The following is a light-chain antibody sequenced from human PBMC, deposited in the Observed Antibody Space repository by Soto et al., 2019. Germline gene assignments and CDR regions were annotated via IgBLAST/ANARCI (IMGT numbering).Light chain of an antibody. CDR3: QQSSRPLGT. Sequence: DIQMTQSPSSLSASVGDRVTNTCRASQSIRSYLNWYQQKPGNAPKLLIYAASRLQSGVPSRFSGSGSGTDFTLTISSLQPEDFATYYCQQSSRPLGTSGQGTKADI. CDR1: QSIRSY. V-gene: IGKV1-39*01. J-gene: IGKJ1*01. CDR2: AAS.